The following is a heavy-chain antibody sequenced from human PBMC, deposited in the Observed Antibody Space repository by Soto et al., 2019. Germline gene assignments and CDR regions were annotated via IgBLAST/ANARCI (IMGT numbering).Heavy chain of an antibody. Sequence: QVQLVQSGAEVKKPGASVKVSCKASGHTFAKYGITWVRQAPGQGFEWMGWISAYNGNTKYAQKFQGRVTMTTDTSTTIAYMELRSLISDDTAVYYCARSGRGNYWGNWFDPWGQGTLVTVSS. D-gene: IGHD7-27*01. CDR2: ISAYNGNT. CDR1: GHTFAKYG. V-gene: IGHV1-18*01. CDR3: ARSGRGNYWGNWFDP. J-gene: IGHJ5*02.